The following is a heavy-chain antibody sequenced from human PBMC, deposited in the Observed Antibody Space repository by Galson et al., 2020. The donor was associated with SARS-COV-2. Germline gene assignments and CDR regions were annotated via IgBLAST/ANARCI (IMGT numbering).Heavy chain of an antibody. CDR1: GYSFTSYW. V-gene: IGHV5-10-1*01. Sequence: GASLKISCKGSGYSFTSYWISWVRQMPGKGLEWMGRIDPSDSYTNYSPSFQGHVTISADKPISTAYLQWSSLKASDTAMYYCARTYYDILTGYSFSTAFDIWGQGTMVTVSS. CDR3: ARTYYDILTGYSFSTAFDI. J-gene: IGHJ3*02. CDR2: IDPSDSYT. D-gene: IGHD3-9*01.